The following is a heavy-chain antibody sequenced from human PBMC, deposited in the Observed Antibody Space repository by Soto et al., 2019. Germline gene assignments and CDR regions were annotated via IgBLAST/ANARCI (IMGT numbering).Heavy chain of an antibody. J-gene: IGHJ6*03. CDR2: IKQDGSEK. D-gene: IGHD4-4*01. V-gene: IGHV3-7*01. CDR1: GFTLSSYC. Sequence: VGSLRLSCAASGFTLSSYCMSWVRQAPGKGLEWVANIKQDGSEKYYVDSVKGRFTISRDNAKNSLYLQMNSLRAEDTAVYYCARAATVTTKLIYYYYYYMDVWGKGTTVTVS. CDR3: ARAATVTTKLIYYYYYYMDV.